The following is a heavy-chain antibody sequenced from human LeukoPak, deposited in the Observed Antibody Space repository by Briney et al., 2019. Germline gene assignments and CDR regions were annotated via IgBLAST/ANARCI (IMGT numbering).Heavy chain of an antibody. Sequence: GRSLRLSCAASGFTFSNYAMSWARQAPGKGPEWVSAISGSGGSTYYADSVKGRFTISRDNSKNAMYLQMNSLSAEDTAVYYCTKGTIWLPFDYWGQGTLVTVSS. CDR2: ISGSGGST. D-gene: IGHD5-18*01. CDR3: TKGTIWLPFDY. CDR1: GFTFSNYA. V-gene: IGHV3-23*01. J-gene: IGHJ4*02.